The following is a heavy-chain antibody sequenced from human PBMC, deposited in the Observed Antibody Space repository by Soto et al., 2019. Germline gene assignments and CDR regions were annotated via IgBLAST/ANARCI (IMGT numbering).Heavy chain of an antibody. Sequence: TLSLTCTVSSGSISSGGYYWSWIRQPPGKGLEWIGYIYYSGSTYYNPSLKSRVTISVDRSKNQFSLKLSSVTSADTAVYYCARGGLLPDYWGQGTLVTVSS. CDR3: ARGGLLPDY. CDR1: SGSISSGGYY. CDR2: IYYSGST. D-gene: IGHD6-19*01. J-gene: IGHJ4*02. V-gene: IGHV4-30-4*08.